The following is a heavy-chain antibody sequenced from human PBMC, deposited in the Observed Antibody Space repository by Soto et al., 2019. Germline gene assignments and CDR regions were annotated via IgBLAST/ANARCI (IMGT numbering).Heavy chain of an antibody. Sequence: PSETLSLTCTVSVGSISSGGYYWSWILQHPGKGLEWIGYIYYGGSTYYNPSLKSRATISGDTSKNQFSLKLSSVTAADTAVYYCARGGYYYENSGQNAYDYWGQGILVTVSS. CDR3: ARGGYYYENSGQNAYDY. CDR2: IYYGGST. CDR1: VGSISSGGYY. D-gene: IGHD3-22*01. V-gene: IGHV4-31*03. J-gene: IGHJ4*01.